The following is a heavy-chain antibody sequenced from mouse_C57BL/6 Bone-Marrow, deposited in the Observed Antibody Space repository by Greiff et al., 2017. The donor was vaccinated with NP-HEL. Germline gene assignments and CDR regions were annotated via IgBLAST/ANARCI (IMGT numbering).Heavy chain of an antibody. CDR3: ARPFAY. CDR1: GFTFSSYG. CDR2: IRSGGSST. V-gene: IGHV5-6*01. J-gene: IGHJ3*01. Sequence: DVQLVESGGDLVKPGGSLKLSCAASGFTFSSYGMSWVRQTPDKRLEWVATIRSGGSSTYYPDSVKGRFTISRDNAKNTLYLQMSSLKSEDTAMYYCARPFAYWGQGTLVTVSA.